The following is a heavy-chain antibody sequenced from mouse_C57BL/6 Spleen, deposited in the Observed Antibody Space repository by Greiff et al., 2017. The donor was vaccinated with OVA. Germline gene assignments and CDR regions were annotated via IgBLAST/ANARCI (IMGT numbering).Heavy chain of an antibody. J-gene: IGHJ2*01. V-gene: IGHV5-4*03. CDR2: ISDGGSYT. CDR3: ARGQSSSGYSLFDY. D-gene: IGHD3-2*02. Sequence: EVKLVESGGGLVKPGGSLKLSCAASGFTFSSYAMSWVRQTPEKRLEWVATISDGGSYTYYPDNVKGRFTISRDNAKNNLYLQMSHLKSEDTAMYYCARGQSSSGYSLFDYWGQGTTLTVSS. CDR1: GFTFSSYA.